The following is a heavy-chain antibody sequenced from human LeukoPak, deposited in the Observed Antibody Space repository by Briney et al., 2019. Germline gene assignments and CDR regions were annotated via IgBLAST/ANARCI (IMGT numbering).Heavy chain of an antibody. CDR3: ARARGWEPNHYYYYMDV. CDR2: IWYDGSNK. CDR1: GFTFNSYA. J-gene: IGHJ6*03. D-gene: IGHD1-26*01. Sequence: GGSLRLSCAASGFTFNSYAMHWVRQAPGKGLEWVALIWYDGSNKYYADSVEGRFTVSRDNSKNTLYLQMNSLRAEDTAVHYCARARGWEPNHYYYYMDVWGKGTTVTVSS. V-gene: IGHV3-33*01.